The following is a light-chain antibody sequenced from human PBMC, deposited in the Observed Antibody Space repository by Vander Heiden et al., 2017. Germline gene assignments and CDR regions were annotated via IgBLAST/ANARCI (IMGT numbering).Light chain of an antibody. CDR1: QSISSW. CDR2: KAS. V-gene: IGKV1-5*03. J-gene: IGKJ1*01. Sequence: DIQMTQSPSTLSASVGNRVTITCRASQSISSWLAWYQPKPGKAPKLLIYKASSSESGVPSRFSGSGSGTEFTLTIRSLQPDDFATYYCQQYNTYWTFGQGTKVEIK. CDR3: QQYNTYWT.